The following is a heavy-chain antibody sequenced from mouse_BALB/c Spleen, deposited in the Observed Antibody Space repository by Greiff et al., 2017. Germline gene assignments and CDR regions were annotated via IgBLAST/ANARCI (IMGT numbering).Heavy chain of an antibody. CDR1: GYTFTSYW. V-gene: IGHV1-7*01. D-gene: IGHD1-1*01. CDR3: ARPFYYGSSWGWYFDV. Sequence: VQLQQSGAELAKPGASVKMSCKASGYTFTSYWMHWVKQRPGQGLEWIGYINPSTGYTEYNQKFKDKATLTADKSSSTAYMQLSSLTSEDSAVYYCARPFYYGSSWGWYFDVWGAGTTVTVSS. CDR2: INPSTGYT. J-gene: IGHJ1*01.